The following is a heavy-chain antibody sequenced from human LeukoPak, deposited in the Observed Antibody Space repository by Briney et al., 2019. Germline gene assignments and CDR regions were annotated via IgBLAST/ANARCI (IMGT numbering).Heavy chain of an antibody. V-gene: IGHV4-59*01. CDR1: GGSISSYY. D-gene: IGHD6-13*01. J-gene: IGHJ4*02. Sequence: SETLSLTCTVSGGSISSYYWSWIRQPPGKGLEWIGYIYYSGSTNYNPSLKSRVTISVYTSKNQFSLKLSSVTAADTAVYYCARGYSAAGRFNYWGQGTLVTVSS. CDR2: IYYSGST. CDR3: ARGYSAAGRFNY.